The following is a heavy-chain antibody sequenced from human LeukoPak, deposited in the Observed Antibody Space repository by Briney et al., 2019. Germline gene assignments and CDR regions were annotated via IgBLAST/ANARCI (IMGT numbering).Heavy chain of an antibody. CDR3: ASGRSVRWYFDL. CDR2: IIPILGIA. J-gene: IGHJ2*01. CDR1: GYTFTSYY. Sequence: SVKVSCKASGYTFTSYYMHWVRQAPGQGLEWMGRIIPILGIANYAQKFQGRVTITADKSTSTAYMELSSLRSEDTAVYYCASGRSVRWYFDLWGRGTLVTVSS. V-gene: IGHV1-69*02.